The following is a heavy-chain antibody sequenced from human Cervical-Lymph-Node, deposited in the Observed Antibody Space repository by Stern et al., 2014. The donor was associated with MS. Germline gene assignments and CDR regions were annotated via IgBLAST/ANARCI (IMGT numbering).Heavy chain of an antibody. V-gene: IGHV3-21*01. J-gene: IGHJ4*02. CDR2: ISSGGSYI. D-gene: IGHD4-23*01. CDR3: ARGRGGNYRYYFDY. Sequence: EVHXAESGGGLVKPGGSLRLSCAASGFTFSSYSMNWVRQAPGKGLEWVASISSGGSYIYYADSLKGRFTISRDNAKNSLYLQMNSLRAEDTAVYYCARGRGGNYRYYFDYWGQGTLVTVSS. CDR1: GFTFSSYS.